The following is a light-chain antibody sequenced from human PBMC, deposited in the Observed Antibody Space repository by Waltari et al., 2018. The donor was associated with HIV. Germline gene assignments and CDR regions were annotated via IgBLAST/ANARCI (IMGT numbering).Light chain of an antibody. J-gene: IGKJ4*01. CDR2: SVS. CDR3: QQYEKWPPLT. CDR1: QSVGNN. Sequence: EIVMTQSPVTLSASLGERVTLSCRASQSVGNNLAWYQQRPGQAPGVLIYSVSTRAAGVPAWFSGSGSGTDFTLTISSLQSEDYAVYFCQQYEKWPPLTFGGGTKV. V-gene: IGKV3-15*01.